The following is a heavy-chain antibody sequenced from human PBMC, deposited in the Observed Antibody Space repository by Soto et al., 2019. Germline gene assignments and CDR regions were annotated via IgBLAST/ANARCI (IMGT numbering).Heavy chain of an antibody. CDR2: IIPIFATV. Sequence: QVQLVQSGSEVKKPGSSVKVSCKASGGSFSSNPISWVRQAPGQGLEWMAGIIPIFATVHYAQKFQGRVTITADESTSTAYIELTSLRAEDTDVYFCERGGRGYSSAPRYYFDYWCQGTLGTVSS. CDR3: ERGGRGYSSAPRYYFDY. D-gene: IGHD5-18*01. J-gene: IGHJ4*02. V-gene: IGHV1-69*01. CDR1: GGSFSSNP.